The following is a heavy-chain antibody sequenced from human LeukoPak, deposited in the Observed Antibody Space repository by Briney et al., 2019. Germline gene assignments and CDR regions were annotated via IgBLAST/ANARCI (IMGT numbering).Heavy chain of an antibody. Sequence: GGSLRLSCAASGFTFSSYAMSWVRQAPGKGLEWVSAIRGSGGSTYYADSVKGRFTISRDNSKNTLYLQMNSLRAEDTAVYYCAKALENWGPYYYYGMDVWGQGTTVTVSS. V-gene: IGHV3-23*01. J-gene: IGHJ6*02. CDR1: GFTFSSYA. CDR2: IRGSGGST. CDR3: AKALENWGPYYYYGMDV. D-gene: IGHD7-27*01.